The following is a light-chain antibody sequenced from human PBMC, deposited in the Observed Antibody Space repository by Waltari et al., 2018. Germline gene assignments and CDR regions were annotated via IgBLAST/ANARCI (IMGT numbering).Light chain of an antibody. J-gene: IGLJ1*01. CDR2: YDR. Sequence: SYVVTQPPSVSVAPGETATITCGGDNIGTYSLHTYQQKAGKAPVVVIFYDRDRPSGIPDRFSGSNSGNTATLTISRVEAGDEARYYCHVWHPHVDPGVFGTGTEVTVL. V-gene: IGLV3-21*04. CDR1: NIGTYS. CDR3: HVWHPHVDPGV.